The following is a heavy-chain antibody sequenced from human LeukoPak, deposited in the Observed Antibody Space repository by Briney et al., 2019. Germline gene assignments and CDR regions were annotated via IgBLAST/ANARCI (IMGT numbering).Heavy chain of an antibody. CDR3: ASSSIAAAGTFDY. V-gene: IGHV1-2*02. J-gene: IGHJ4*02. Sequence: ASVKVSCKASGYTFTGYYMHWVRQAPGQGLEWMGWINPNSGGTNYAQKFQGRVTMTRDTSISTAYVELSRLRSDDTAVYYCASSSIAAAGTFDYWGQGTLVTVSS. CDR2: INPNSGGT. D-gene: IGHD6-13*01. CDR1: GYTFTGYY.